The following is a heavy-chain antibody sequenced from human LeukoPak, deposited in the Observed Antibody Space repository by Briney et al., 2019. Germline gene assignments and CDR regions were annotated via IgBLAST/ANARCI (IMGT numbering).Heavy chain of an antibody. CDR3: ARAGPGSGWYFDY. J-gene: IGHJ4*02. CDR2: ISPYNGNT. D-gene: IGHD6-19*01. Sequence: GASVKVSCKASGYDFTSVGITWVRRAPGQGLEWMGWISPYNGNTRYAQKFQGRVAMTTDTYTTTAYMELRGLRFNDTAVYYCARAGPGSGWYFDYWGQGTLVTVSP. V-gene: IGHV1-18*01. CDR1: GYDFTSVG.